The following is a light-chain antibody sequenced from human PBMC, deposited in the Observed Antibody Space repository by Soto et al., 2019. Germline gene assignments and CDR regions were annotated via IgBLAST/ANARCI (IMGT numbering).Light chain of an antibody. CDR1: QSVSSSY. J-gene: IGKJ1*01. Sequence: EIVLTQSPCTLSLSLGERATLSCRASQSVSSSYLAWYQQKPGQAPRLLIYGAFSRATGIPDRFSGSGSGTDFTLTISRLVPEDFAVYYCQQYGSSPPWTFGQGTKVEIK. CDR3: QQYGSSPPWT. V-gene: IGKV3-20*01. CDR2: GAF.